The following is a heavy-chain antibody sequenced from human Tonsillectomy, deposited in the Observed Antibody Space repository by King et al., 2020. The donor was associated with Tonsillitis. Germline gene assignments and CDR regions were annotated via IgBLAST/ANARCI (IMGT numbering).Heavy chain of an antibody. CDR1: GYSFTTYY. V-gene: IGHV5-51*01. Sequence: VQLVESGAEVKKPGESLKISCKGSGYSFTTYYIAWVRQMPGKGLEWMGIIYPGDSDIRYSPSFQGQVTISADTSISTAYLQWSSLKASDTAMYYCARLRGRYDYYFYGMDVWGQGTTVTVS. CDR2: IYPGDSDI. CDR3: ARLRGRYDYYFYGMDV. J-gene: IGHJ6*02. D-gene: IGHD6-19*01.